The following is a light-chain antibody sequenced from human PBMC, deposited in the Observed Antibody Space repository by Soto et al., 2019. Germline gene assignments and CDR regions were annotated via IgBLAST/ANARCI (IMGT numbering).Light chain of an antibody. V-gene: IGKV4-1*01. J-gene: IGKJ4*02. CDR3: QQYNTLLS. CDR1: QSILYNSNNKNY. Sequence: DIVMTQSPDSLAVSLGDRATINCKSSQSILYNSNNKNYLAWYQQKPGQPPKLLIYWASTRESGVPDRFSGSASGTDFTLTISSLQAEDVAVYYCQQYNTLLSCGGGTKVEIK. CDR2: WAS.